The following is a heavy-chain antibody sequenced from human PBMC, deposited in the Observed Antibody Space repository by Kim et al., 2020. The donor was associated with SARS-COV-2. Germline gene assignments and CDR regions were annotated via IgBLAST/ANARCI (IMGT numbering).Heavy chain of an antibody. Sequence: GGSLRLSCAASGFTFSHYAMNWVRQVPGKGLDWVSSVVGGGSSAYYADSVKGRFTISRDNSKNILYLQMNSLRADDTAIYYCAKVPAGAYGMDVWGQGTAVTVSS. CDR2: VVGGGSSA. J-gene: IGHJ6*02. CDR3: AKVPAGAYGMDV. V-gene: IGHV3-23*01. CDR1: GFTFSHYA. D-gene: IGHD1-26*01.